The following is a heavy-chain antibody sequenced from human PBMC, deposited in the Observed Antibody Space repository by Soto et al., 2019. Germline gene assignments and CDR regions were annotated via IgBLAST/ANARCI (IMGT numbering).Heavy chain of an antibody. V-gene: IGHV1-69*01. CDR3: AIEXAASPIYHNSYYYGMDV. Sequence: SAVKVTCKASGGTFSNYAISWVGQAGGQGRGGMGGIIPIFGTENYAQKFQGRVTITGDESTRTAYMEMSSLRSDDTAVYYSAIEXAASPIYHNSYYYGMDVWGQGTTVTVSS. CDR2: IIPIFGTE. J-gene: IGHJ6*02. CDR1: GGTFSNYA. D-gene: IGHD6-6*01.